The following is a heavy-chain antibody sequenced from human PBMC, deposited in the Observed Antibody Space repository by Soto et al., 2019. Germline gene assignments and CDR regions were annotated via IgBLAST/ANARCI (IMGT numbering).Heavy chain of an antibody. CDR2: INHSGST. CDR1: GGSFSGYY. D-gene: IGHD3-3*01. V-gene: IGHV4-34*01. CDR3: AGAIFGVIVTHYYYGMDV. Sequence: SETLSLTCAVYGGSFSGYYWTWIRQPPGKGLEWIGEINHSGSTNYNPSLKSRVTISVDTSKNQFSLKLNSVTAADTAVYYCAGAIFGVIVTHYYYGMDVWGQGTTVTVS. J-gene: IGHJ6*02.